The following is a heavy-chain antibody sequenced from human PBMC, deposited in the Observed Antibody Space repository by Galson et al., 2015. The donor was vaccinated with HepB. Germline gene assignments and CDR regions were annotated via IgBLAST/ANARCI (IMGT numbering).Heavy chain of an antibody. J-gene: IGHJ4*02. CDR2: ISAYNGNT. CDR3: ARMRITMIVVVLGDNFDY. CDR1: GYTFTSYG. Sequence: SVKVSCKASGYTFTSYGISWVRQAPGQGLEWMGWISAYNGNTNYAQKLQGRVTMTTDTSTSTAYMELRSLRSDDTAVYYCARMRITMIVVVLGDNFDYWGQGTLVTVSS. V-gene: IGHV1-18*01. D-gene: IGHD3-22*01.